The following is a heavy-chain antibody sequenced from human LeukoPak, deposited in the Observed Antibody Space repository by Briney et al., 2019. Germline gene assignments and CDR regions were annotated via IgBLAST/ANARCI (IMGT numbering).Heavy chain of an antibody. V-gene: IGHV4-59*01. Sequence: SETLSLTCTVSGGSISSYYWSWIRQPPGKGLEWIGYIYYSGNTNYNPSLKSRVTISVDTSKNQFSLKLSSVTVADTAVYYCARTRKTYYDSSGYYSAFDYWDQGILVTVSS. CDR2: IYYSGNT. J-gene: IGHJ4*02. CDR3: ARTRKTYYDSSGYYSAFDY. CDR1: GGSISSYY. D-gene: IGHD3-22*01.